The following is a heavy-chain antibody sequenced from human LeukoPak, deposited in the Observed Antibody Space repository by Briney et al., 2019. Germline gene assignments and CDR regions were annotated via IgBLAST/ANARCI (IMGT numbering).Heavy chain of an antibody. Sequence: SVKVSCKASGSTFSSYAISWVRQAPGQGLEWMGGIIPIFGTANYAQKFQGRVTITADESTSTAYMELSSLRSEDTAVYYCARSPLPNYYYDSYLDYWGQGTLVTVSS. V-gene: IGHV1-69*13. D-gene: IGHD3-22*01. CDR2: IIPIFGTA. CDR1: GSTFSSYA. J-gene: IGHJ4*02. CDR3: ARSPLPNYYYDSYLDY.